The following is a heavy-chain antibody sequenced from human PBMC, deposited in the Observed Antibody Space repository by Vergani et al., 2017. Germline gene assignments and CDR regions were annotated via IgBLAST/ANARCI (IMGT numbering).Heavy chain of an antibody. D-gene: IGHD1-26*01. J-gene: IGHJ5*02. V-gene: IGHV3-7*03. CDR3: ARGNSGSYYANWFDP. CDR2: IKQDGSEK. Sequence: EVQLVESGGGLVQPGGSLRLSCAASGFTFSSYEMNWVRQAPGKGLEWVANIKQDGSEKYYVDSVKGRFTISRDNAKNSLYLQMNSLRAEDTALYYCARGNSGSYYANWFDPWGQGTLVTVSS. CDR1: GFTFSSYE.